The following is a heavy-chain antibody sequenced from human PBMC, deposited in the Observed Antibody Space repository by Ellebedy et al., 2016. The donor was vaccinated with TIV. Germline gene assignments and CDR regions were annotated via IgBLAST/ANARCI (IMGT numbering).Heavy chain of an antibody. CDR3: AAAAGAGDDAFDI. CDR2: ISSSSSSTI. CDR1: GFTFSRYS. Sequence: GGSLRLXXAASGFTFSRYSMNWVRQAPGKGLEWVSYISSSSSSTIYYADSVKGRFTISRDKAKNSLYLQMNSLRAEDTAVYYCAAAAGAGDDAFDIWGQGTMVTVSS. V-gene: IGHV3-48*01. D-gene: IGHD6-13*01. J-gene: IGHJ3*02.